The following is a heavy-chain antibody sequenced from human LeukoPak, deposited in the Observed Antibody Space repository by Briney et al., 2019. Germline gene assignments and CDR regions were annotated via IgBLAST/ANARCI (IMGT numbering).Heavy chain of an antibody. CDR2: ISWSSGFI. Sequence: GGSLRLSCAASGFIFDDYAMHWVRRAPGKGLEWVSGISWSSGFIGYADSVKGRFIISRDNAKNSLCLQMNSLRAEDTAFYYCAKDAFSAAYLEGDYFDSWGQGTLVTVSS. J-gene: IGHJ4*02. V-gene: IGHV3-9*01. CDR1: GFIFDDYA. CDR3: AKDAFSAAYLEGDYFDS. D-gene: IGHD1-26*01.